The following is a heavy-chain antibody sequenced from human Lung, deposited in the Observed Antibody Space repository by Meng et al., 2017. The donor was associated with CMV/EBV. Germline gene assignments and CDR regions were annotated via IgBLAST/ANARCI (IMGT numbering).Heavy chain of an antibody. J-gene: IGHJ3*02. D-gene: IGHD6-13*01. Sequence: CVASEIGVSVNYMRWVRQVPGKGLEWVSVIYNGGADYADSVKGRFTITRDNSKNTVYLQMNNLRPEDTAMYYCARPNSRATQHAFDMWGQGTMVTVSS. CDR3: ARPNSRATQHAFDM. CDR2: IYNGGA. V-gene: IGHV3-53*01. CDR1: EIGVSVNY.